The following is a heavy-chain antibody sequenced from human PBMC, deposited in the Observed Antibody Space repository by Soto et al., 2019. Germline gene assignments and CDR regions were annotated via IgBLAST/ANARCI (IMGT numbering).Heavy chain of an antibody. J-gene: IGHJ4*02. D-gene: IGHD4-17*01. CDR2: MNPNSGNT. V-gene: IGHV1-8*01. CDR1: GYTFTSHD. CDR3: AIWDYGDYARFDY. Sequence: QVQLVQSGAEVKKPGASVKVSCKASGYTFTSHDINWVRQATGQGLEWMGWMNPNSGNTGYAQKFQGRVTMTRNTSILKAYLERSSVRCDDTAVYYCAIWDYGDYARFDYWGQGPLFTVSS.